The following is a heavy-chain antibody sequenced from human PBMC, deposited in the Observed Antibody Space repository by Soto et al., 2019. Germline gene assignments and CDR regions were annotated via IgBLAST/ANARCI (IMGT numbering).Heavy chain of an antibody. CDR3: ASRLLNYCSSTSCYGSLDYYMDV. Sequence: GGSLRLSCAASGFTFSSYWMSWVRQAPGKGLEWVANIKQDGSEKYYVDSVKGRFTISRDKAKNSLFLQMNSLRAEETAVYYCASRLLNYCSSTSCYGSLDYYMDVWGKGTTVTVSS. CDR2: IKQDGSEK. V-gene: IGHV3-7*01. CDR1: GFTFSSYW. D-gene: IGHD2-2*01. J-gene: IGHJ6*03.